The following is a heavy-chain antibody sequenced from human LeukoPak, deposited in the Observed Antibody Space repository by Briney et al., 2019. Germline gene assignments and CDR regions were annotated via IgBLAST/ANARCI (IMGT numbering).Heavy chain of an antibody. CDR3: ARGGGLDV. V-gene: IGHV3-7*03. CDR2: INHNGNVN. CDR1: GFSLANVW. D-gene: IGHD3-16*01. J-gene: IGHJ6*02. Sequence: GGSLRLSCAASGFSLANVWLHWIRQAPGKGLEWVASINHNGNVNYYVDSVKGRFTISRDNAKNSLYLQMSNLRAEDTAVYFCARGGGLDVWGQGATVTVSS.